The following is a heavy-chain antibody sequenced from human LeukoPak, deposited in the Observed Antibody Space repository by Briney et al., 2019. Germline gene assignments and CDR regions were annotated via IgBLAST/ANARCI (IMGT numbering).Heavy chain of an antibody. CDR3: ATLRRYNWNDVVEDY. V-gene: IGHV1-24*01. Sequence: ASVKVSCKVSGYTLTELSMHWVRQAPGKGLEWMGGFDPEDGETIYAQKFQGRVTMTEDTSTDTAYMGLSSLRSEDTAVYYCATLRRYNWNDVVEDYWGQGTLVTVSS. D-gene: IGHD1-1*01. CDR1: GYTLTELS. CDR2: FDPEDGET. J-gene: IGHJ4*02.